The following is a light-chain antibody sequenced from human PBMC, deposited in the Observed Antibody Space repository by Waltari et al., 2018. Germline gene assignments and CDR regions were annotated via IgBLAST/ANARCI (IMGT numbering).Light chain of an antibody. V-gene: IGKV3-20*01. CDR1: QSVSSIS. CDR3: QQYDGIVLT. J-gene: IGKJ4*01. CDR2: GAS. Sequence: VLTQSPGPLSLSPGERATLPCRASQSVSSISLTWYQPKPGQAPRLLIYGASTRATVIPDRFSGSGSGTDFTLTISRLEPEDFAVYYCQQYDGIVLTFGGGTKVEI.